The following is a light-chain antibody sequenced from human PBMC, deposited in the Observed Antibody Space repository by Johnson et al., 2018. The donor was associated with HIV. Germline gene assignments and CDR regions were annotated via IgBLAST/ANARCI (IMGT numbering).Light chain of an antibody. CDR3: GSWDSSLSALYV. CDR2: DNN. Sequence: QSVLTQPPSVSAAPGQKVTISCSGSSSNIGNNYVSWYQQLPGTAPKLLIYDNNKRPSGIPDLFSGSKSGTSATLGITGLQTGDEADYYCGSWDSSLSALYVFGTGTKVAVL. V-gene: IGLV1-51*01. CDR1: SSNIGNNY. J-gene: IGLJ1*01.